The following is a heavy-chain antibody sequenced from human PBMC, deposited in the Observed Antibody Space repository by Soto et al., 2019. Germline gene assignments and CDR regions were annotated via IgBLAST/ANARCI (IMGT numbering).Heavy chain of an antibody. D-gene: IGHD5-18*01. Sequence: GGSLRLSCAASGFTFSGYTIHWVRQAPGKGLEWLALIWFDGSNKYYADSVKGRFTISRDNAKNTLYLQMNTLRAEDTAVYYCARDLGYNCGHPLVYWGQGALVSVYS. CDR2: IWFDGSNK. V-gene: IGHV3-33*01. CDR1: GFTFSGYT. CDR3: ARDLGYNCGHPLVY. J-gene: IGHJ4*02.